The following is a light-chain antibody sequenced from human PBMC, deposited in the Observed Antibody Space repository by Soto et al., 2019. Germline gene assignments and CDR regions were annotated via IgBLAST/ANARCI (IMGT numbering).Light chain of an antibody. CDR3: QQYGTSPRT. CDR2: GAS. Sequence: LTQSPGTLSLSPGERATLSCRASQSVSSNYLAWYQQKPGQAPRPLIYGASSRATGIPDRFSGSGSGTDFTLTISRLEPEDFAVYYCQQYGTSPRTFGQGTMVDVK. CDR1: QSVSSNY. J-gene: IGKJ1*01. V-gene: IGKV3-20*01.